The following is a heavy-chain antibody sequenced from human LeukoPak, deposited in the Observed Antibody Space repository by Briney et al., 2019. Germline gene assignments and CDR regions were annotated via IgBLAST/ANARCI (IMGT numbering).Heavy chain of an antibody. Sequence: PSETLSLTCTVSGGSISSYYWSWIRQPPGKGLEWIGYIYYSGSTNYNPSLKSRVTISVDTSKNQFSLKLSSVTAADTAAYYCARSSTGGPYAFDIWGQGTMVTVSS. CDR3: ARSSTGGPYAFDI. V-gene: IGHV4-59*01. CDR2: IYYSGST. D-gene: IGHD7-27*01. CDR1: GGSISSYY. J-gene: IGHJ3*02.